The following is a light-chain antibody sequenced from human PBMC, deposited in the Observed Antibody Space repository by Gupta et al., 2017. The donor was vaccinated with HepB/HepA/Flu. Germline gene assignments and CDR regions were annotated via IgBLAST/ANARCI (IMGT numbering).Light chain of an antibody. V-gene: IGKV1-5*03. Sequence: DIQMTQSPSTLSASVGDRVTITCRARQSISSWLAWYQQKPGKAPKLLIYKASSLESGVPSRFSGSGSGTEFTLTISSRQPDDFATYYCQHENSSPWTFGQGTXVEIK. CDR1: QSISSW. CDR2: KAS. CDR3: QHENSSPWT. J-gene: IGKJ1*01.